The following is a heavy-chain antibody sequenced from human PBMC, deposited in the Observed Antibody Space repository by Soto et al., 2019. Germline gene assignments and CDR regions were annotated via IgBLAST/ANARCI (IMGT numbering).Heavy chain of an antibody. CDR1: GYTFTSYG. CDR3: ARGDYDSSGYYPNFDS. D-gene: IGHD3-22*01. V-gene: IGHV1-18*01. J-gene: IGHJ4*02. Sequence: ASVKVSCKASGYTFTSYGISWVRQAPGQGLEWMGWISAYNGNTNYAQKFQGRVTITADESTSTAYMELSSLRSEDTAVYYCARGDYDSSGYYPNFDSWGQGTLVTVSS. CDR2: ISAYNGNT.